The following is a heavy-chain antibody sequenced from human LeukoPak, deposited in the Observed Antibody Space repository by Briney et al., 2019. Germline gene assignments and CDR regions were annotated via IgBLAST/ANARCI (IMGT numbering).Heavy chain of an antibody. J-gene: IGHJ6*02. CDR1: GGSISSYY. V-gene: IGHV4-59*01. CDR3: ARVPVVSGGHHYYYYGMDV. CDR2: IYYSGST. Sequence: SETLSLTCTVSGGSISSYYWSWIRQPPGKGLEWIGYIYYSGSTNYNPSLKSRVTISVDTSKNQFSLKLSSVTAADTAVYYCARVPVVSGGHHYYYYGMDVWGQGTTVTVSS. D-gene: IGHD4-23*01.